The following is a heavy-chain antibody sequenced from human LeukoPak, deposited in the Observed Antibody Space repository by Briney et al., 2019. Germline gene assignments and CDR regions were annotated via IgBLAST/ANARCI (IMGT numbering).Heavy chain of an antibody. CDR2: IYPGDSDT. Sequence: RAGESLKISCKGSGYSFTSYWIGWVRQMPGKGLEWMGIIYPGDSDTRYSPSFQGQVTISADKSISTAYLQWSSLKASDTAMYYCARRPTYYDFWSGRGYFDYWGQGTLVTVSS. D-gene: IGHD3-3*01. J-gene: IGHJ4*02. CDR1: GYSFTSYW. CDR3: ARRPTYYDFWSGRGYFDY. V-gene: IGHV5-51*01.